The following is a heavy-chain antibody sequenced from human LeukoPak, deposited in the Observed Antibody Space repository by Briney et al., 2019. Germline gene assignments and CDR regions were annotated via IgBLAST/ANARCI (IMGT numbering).Heavy chain of an antibody. CDR3: ARQMDPPHAYSSGGYNFDF. D-gene: IGHD6-19*01. J-gene: IGHJ4*02. V-gene: IGHV5-51*01. Sequence: GEALLIFCYGSGYSFTSYWIGWVRRMPGEGLEWRGGIYTGDSDTRYSPSVQGQVTISADKSISTAYLKLSTLSASDTAVYYCARQMDPPHAYSSGGYNFDFWGQGTMVTVSS. CDR2: IYTGDSDT. CDR1: GYSFTSYW.